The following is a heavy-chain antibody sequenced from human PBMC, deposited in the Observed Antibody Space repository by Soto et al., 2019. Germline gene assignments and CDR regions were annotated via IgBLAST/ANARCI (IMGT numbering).Heavy chain of an antibody. CDR2: ISYDGSNK. J-gene: IGHJ4*02. CDR3: AKDQAATLDY. Sequence: HPGGSLRLSCAASGFTFSSYGMHWVRQAPGKGLEWVAVISYDGSNKYYADSVKGRFTISRDNSKNTLYLQMNSLRAEDTAVYYCAKDQAATLDYCGQRTRVTVSS. D-gene: IGHD6-25*01. CDR1: GFTFSSYG. V-gene: IGHV3-30*18.